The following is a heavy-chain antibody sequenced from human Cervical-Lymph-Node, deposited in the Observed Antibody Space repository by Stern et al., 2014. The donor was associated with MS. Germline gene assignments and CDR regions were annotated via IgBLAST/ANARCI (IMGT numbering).Heavy chain of an antibody. V-gene: IGHV4-59*02. CDR2: ISDTGTT. CDR1: GGAVSDYY. Sequence: QVQLQESGPGLVKPSETLSLTCTVSGGAVSDYYWTWIRQRPGKGLEWIGYISDTGTTNYNPSLHSRVTITLDTSQTQVSLRLRSVTAADTAVYYCARDPSTTASDWFFDLWGRGSLVTVSS. CDR3: ARDPSTTASDWFFDL. D-gene: IGHD2-21*02. J-gene: IGHJ2*01.